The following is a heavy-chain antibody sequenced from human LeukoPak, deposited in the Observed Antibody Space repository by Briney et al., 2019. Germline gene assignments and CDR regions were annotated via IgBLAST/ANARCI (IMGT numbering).Heavy chain of an antibody. J-gene: IGHJ4*02. V-gene: IGHV3-23*01. CDR2: IRGSGDNT. Sequence: PGGSLRLSCAASGFTFNNYAMSWVRQAPGKGLEWVSAIRGSGDNTYYADSVKGRFTISRDNSKNTLYLQMNSLRAEDTAVYYCAKDGQTWSNYFDYWGQGTLVTVSS. CDR1: GFTFNNYA. CDR3: AKDGQTWSNYFDY.